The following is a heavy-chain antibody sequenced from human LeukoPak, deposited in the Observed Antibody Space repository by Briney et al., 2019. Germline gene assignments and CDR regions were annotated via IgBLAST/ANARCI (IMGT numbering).Heavy chain of an antibody. D-gene: IGHD6-13*01. CDR1: GFTFGSYA. CDR3: AKGGSSSSWPY. CDR2: ISGSGVST. J-gene: IGHJ4*02. Sequence: GGSLRLSCAASGFTFGSYAMNWVRQAPGKGLEWVSAISGSGVSTYYADSVKGRFTISRDNSKNTLYLQMNSLRAEDTAVYYCAKGGSSSSWPYWGQGTLVTVSS. V-gene: IGHV3-23*01.